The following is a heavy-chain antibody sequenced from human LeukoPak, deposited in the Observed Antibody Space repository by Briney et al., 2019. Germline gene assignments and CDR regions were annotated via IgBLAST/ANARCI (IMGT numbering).Heavy chain of an antibody. CDR1: GFTFSTYD. CDR2: IGSTGNT. CDR3: SRGSEIGLDY. D-gene: IGHD2/OR15-2a*01. J-gene: IGHJ4*02. V-gene: IGHV3-13*01. Sequence: PGGSLRLSCVASGFTFSTYDMHWVRQATGKGLEWVSSIGSTGNTHYAGSVKGRFTISRENAKNSLYLQMNSLRAEDTAIYYCSRGSEIGLDYWGQGTLATVSS.